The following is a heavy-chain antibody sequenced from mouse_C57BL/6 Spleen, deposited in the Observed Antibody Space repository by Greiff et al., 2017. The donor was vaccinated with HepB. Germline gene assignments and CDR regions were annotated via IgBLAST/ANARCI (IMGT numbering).Heavy chain of an antibody. CDR1: GYSFTDYN. V-gene: IGHV1-39*01. Sequence: VQLKQSGPELVKPGASVKISCKASGYSFTDYNMNWVKQSNGKSLEWIGVINPNYGTTSYNQKFKGKATLTVDQSSSTAYMQLNSLTSEDSAVYYCARSGSNLNYYAIDYWGQGTSVTVSS. CDR2: INPNYGTT. CDR3: ARSGSNLNYYAIDY. J-gene: IGHJ4*01. D-gene: IGHD2-5*01.